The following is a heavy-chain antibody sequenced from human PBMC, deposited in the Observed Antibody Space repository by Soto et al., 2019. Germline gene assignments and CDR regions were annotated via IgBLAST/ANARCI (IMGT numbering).Heavy chain of an antibody. V-gene: IGHV3-23*01. D-gene: IGHD3-22*01. J-gene: IGHJ4*02. CDR1: GFTFNTYA. Sequence: EVRLSESGGGLVQPGGSLRLSCAASGFTFNTYAMSWVRQAPGKGLEWVSSIGGGGVDTSYADSVTGRFTISRDDSKSTLYLQMNSLRAEDTAVYYCAKGSHYYDSSGYYRSFDYWGQGTLVTVSS. CDR2: IGGGGVDT. CDR3: AKGSHYYDSSGYYRSFDY.